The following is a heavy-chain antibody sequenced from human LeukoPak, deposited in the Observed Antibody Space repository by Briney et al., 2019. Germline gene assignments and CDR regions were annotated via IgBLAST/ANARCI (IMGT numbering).Heavy chain of an antibody. CDR1: GYTFTSYG. D-gene: IGHD6-19*01. Sequence: GSVTLSCTASGYTFTSYGISWVRQAPGQGLEWMGSISACDGNTNYAQSLQGRVTITTDTSTSTAYMELTSLRSDDTAVYYCARECCGGQQWLAPAFDYYYYGMDVWGKGTTVTVSS. V-gene: IGHV1-18*04. CDR2: ISACDGNT. CDR3: ARECCGGQQWLAPAFDYYYYGMDV. J-gene: IGHJ6*04.